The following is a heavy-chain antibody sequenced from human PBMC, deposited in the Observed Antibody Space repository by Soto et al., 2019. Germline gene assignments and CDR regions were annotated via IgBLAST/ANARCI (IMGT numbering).Heavy chain of an antibody. J-gene: IGHJ6*02. CDR2: INAGNGNT. V-gene: IGHV1-3*01. CDR3: AREGTSSSWRGNYYYGMDV. CDR1: GYTFTIYA. D-gene: IGHD6-13*01. Sequence: ASVKVSCKASGYTFTIYAMHWVRQAPGQRLEWMGWINAGNGNTKYSQKFQGRVTITRDTSASTAYMELSSLRSEDTAVYYCAREGTSSSWRGNYYYGMDVWGQGTTVTVSS.